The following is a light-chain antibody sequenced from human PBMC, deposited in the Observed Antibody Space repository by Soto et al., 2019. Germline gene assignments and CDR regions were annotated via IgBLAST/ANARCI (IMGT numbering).Light chain of an antibody. V-gene: IGKV3-20*01. CDR3: LQYGRSPYT. J-gene: IGKJ2*01. CDR2: DTS. CDR1: QSVSSSY. Sequence: EMVLTQSPGTLSSSPGERVTLSCRASQSVSSSYLAWYQQKPGQAPRLLIHDTSSRATGTPDRFSGSGSATDFTLTISRLEPEDFAVYYCLQYGRSPYTFGQGTKLEI.